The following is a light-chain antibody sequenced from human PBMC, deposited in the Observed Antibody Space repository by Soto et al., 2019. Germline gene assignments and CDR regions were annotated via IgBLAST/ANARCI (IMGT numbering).Light chain of an antibody. Sequence: DIQMTQSPSTLSASVGDRVTITCRASQGMSSYLAWYQQKPGEAPKLLIYSASTLESGVPSRFSGIGSGTDFTLIISSLQPEDIATYYCRHLNNYPPTFGQGTRLEIK. J-gene: IGKJ5*01. CDR2: SAS. CDR3: RHLNNYPPT. CDR1: QGMSSY. V-gene: IGKV1-9*01.